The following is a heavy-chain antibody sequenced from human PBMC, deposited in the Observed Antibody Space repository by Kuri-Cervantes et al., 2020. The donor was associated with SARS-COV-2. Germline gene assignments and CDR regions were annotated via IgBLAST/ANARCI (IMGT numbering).Heavy chain of an antibody. CDR1: GFTFDDYA. Sequence: GGSLRLSCAASGFTFDDYAMHWVRQAPGKGLEWVSLISGDGGSTYYADSVKGRFTISRDNAKNSLYLQMNSLRAEDTAVYYCARVSIAARYFDYWGQGTLVTVSS. V-gene: IGHV3-43*02. D-gene: IGHD6-6*01. J-gene: IGHJ4*02. CDR2: ISGDGGST. CDR3: ARVSIAARYFDY.